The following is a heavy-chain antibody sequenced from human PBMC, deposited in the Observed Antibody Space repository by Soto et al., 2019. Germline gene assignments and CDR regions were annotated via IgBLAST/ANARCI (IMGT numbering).Heavy chain of an antibody. V-gene: IGHV4-39*07. CDR2: MYNSGST. CDR1: GDSFSSRYYY. CDR3: ARGHVSFMKWSEGGYNYFYYMDV. J-gene: IGHJ6*03. Sequence: SETLSLTCTVSGDSFSSRYYYWAWIRQPPGKGLEWLGSMYNSGSTYYTPSLRSRVTISVDKSKNQFSLKLTSVTAADTAVYYCARGHVSFMKWSEGGYNYFYYMDVWGKGTTVT. D-gene: IGHD3-3*01.